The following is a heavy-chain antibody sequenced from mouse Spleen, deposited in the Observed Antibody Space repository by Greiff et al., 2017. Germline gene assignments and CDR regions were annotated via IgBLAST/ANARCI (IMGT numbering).Heavy chain of an antibody. CDR2: ISSGGSYT. J-gene: IGHJ4*01. V-gene: IGHV5-6*01. D-gene: IGHD3-3*01. CDR3: ARQGPTREGYAMDY. Sequence: EVMLVESGGDLVKPGGSLKLSCAASGFTFSSYGMSWVRQTPDKRLEWVATISSGGSYTYYPDSVKGRFTISRDNAKNTLYLQMSSLKSEDTAMYYCARQGPTREGYAMDYWGQGTSVTVSS. CDR1: GFTFSSYG.